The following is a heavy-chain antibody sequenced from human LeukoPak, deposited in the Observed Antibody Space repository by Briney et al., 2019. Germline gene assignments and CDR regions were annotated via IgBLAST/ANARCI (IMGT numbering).Heavy chain of an antibody. D-gene: IGHD5-18*01. V-gene: IGHV1-69*04. CDR2: IIPVLNIT. CDR3: ARDQGLTAPPPYGLDV. Sequence: GASVKVSCKASGGTFSSYAISWVRQAPGQGLEWMGRIIPVLNITRYTQKFQGRVTITADTSTSTVYMELSSLRSEETAVYYCARDQGLTAPPPYGLDVWGQGTTVIVSS. CDR1: GGTFSSYA. J-gene: IGHJ6*02.